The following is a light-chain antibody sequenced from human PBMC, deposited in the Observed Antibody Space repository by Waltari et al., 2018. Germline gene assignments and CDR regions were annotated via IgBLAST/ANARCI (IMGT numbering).Light chain of an antibody. Sequence: QSALTQPASVSGSPGQSITISCTGIGSAVGASDFVSWYQHHPGKAPQVIIYDVPNRPSAISDRFSASKSANTASLTISGLQPEDEGYYYCSSQTADGVVLFGGGTQVTVL. CDR1: GSAVGASDF. CDR3: SSQTADGVVL. J-gene: IGLJ3*02. V-gene: IGLV2-14*03. CDR2: DVP.